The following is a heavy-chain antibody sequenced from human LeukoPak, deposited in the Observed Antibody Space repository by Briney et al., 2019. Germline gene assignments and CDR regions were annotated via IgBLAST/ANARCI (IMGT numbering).Heavy chain of an antibody. V-gene: IGHV4-59*08. D-gene: IGHD3-22*01. CDR2: IYYTGST. CDR1: GGSIRSYS. CDR3: ANYDGAPRY. Sequence: SETLSLTCIVSGGSIRSYSRSWIRQPPGEGLEWIGSIYYTGSTNYNPSLKSRVTISIDTSKNQFSLRLSSVTAADTAVYYCANYDGAPRYWGQGTLVTVS. J-gene: IGHJ4*02.